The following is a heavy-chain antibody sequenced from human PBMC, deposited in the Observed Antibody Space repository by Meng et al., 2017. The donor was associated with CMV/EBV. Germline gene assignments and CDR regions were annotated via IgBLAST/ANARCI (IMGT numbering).Heavy chain of an antibody. CDR3: TRIKTIFGVVITENYYYYGMDV. J-gene: IGHJ6*02. V-gene: IGHV2-26*01. D-gene: IGHD3-3*01. CDR2: IFSNDEK. Sequence: GPTLVKPTETLTLTCTVPGFPLSNARMGVSWIRQPPGKALECLAHIFSNDEKSYSTSLKSRLTISKNTSKSQVVLTMTNMDPVDTATYYCTRIKTIFGVVITENYYYYGMDVWGQGTTVTVSS. CDR1: GFPLSNARMG.